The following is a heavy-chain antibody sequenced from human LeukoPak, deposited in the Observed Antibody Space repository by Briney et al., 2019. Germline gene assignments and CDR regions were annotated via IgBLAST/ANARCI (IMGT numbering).Heavy chain of an antibody. CDR1: GFTFSSYS. J-gene: IGHJ4*02. V-gene: IGHV3-21*01. CDR2: ISSSSSYI. Sequence: GGSLRLSCAASGFTFSSYSMNWVRQAPGKGLEWVSSISSSSSYIYYADSVKGRFTISRDNAKNSLYLQTNSLRAEDTAVYYCARDSGPRVSSTSCHDYWGQGTLVTVSS. D-gene: IGHD2-2*01. CDR3: ARDSGPRVSSTSCHDY.